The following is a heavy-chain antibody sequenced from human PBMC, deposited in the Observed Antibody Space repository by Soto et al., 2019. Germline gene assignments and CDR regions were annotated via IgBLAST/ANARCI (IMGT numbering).Heavy chain of an antibody. D-gene: IGHD6-6*01. Sequence: EASVKVSFKASGGTFSSYAISWVRQAPGQGLEWMGGIIPIFGTANYAQKFQGRVTITADESTSTAYMELSSLRSEDTAVYYCAVWGIAARLVAFDIWGQGTMVTVSS. CDR1: GGTFSSYA. CDR3: AVWGIAARLVAFDI. V-gene: IGHV1-69*13. CDR2: IIPIFGTA. J-gene: IGHJ3*02.